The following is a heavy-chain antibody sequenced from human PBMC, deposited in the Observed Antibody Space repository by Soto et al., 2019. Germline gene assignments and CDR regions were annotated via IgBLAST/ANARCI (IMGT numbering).Heavy chain of an antibody. CDR2: IRSKGNSYAT. CDR3: TGLLSAAFDI. J-gene: IGHJ3*02. V-gene: IGHV3-73*02. D-gene: IGHD1-26*01. CDR1: GFTFSGSA. Sequence: EVQLVESGGGLVQPGGSLKLSCAASGFTFSGSAMHWVRQASGKGLEWVGRIRSKGNSYATAYAASVKGRFTISTDDSKNTAYLQMNSLKTEETDVYYCTGLLSAAFDIWGQGTMVTVSS.